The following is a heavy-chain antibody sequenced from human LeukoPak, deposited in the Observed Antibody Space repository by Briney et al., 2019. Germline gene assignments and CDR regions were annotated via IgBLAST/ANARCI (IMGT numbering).Heavy chain of an antibody. CDR3: ARTYYYGSGSNDY. J-gene: IGHJ4*02. V-gene: IGHV3-21*01. CDR1: GFAFSSYT. CDR2: ISGSINYI. D-gene: IGHD3-10*01. Sequence: GRSLRHSCAASGFAFSSYTMNWVRQAPGKGLEWVSSISGSINYIYFADSVKGRFTISRDNAKHSLYLQMNSLRAEDTAVYCCARTYYYGSGSNDYWGQGTLVTVSS.